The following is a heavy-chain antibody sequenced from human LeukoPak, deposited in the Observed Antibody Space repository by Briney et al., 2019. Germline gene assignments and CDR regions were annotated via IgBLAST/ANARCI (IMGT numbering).Heavy chain of an antibody. CDR1: GYSFTSYW. J-gene: IGHJ4*02. Sequence: GESLKISCRGSGYSFTSYWIGWVRQMPGKGLEWMEIIYPGDSNTRYSPSFQGQVTISADKAISTAYLQWGSLKAADTAMYYCARLMEDRWELPLYYWGQGTLVTVA. V-gene: IGHV5-51*01. D-gene: IGHD1-26*01. CDR3: ARLMEDRWELPLYY. CDR2: IYPGDSNT.